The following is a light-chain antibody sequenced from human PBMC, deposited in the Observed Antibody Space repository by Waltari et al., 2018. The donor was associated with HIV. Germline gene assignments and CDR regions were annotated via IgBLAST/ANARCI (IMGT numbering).Light chain of an antibody. CDR2: DAS. Sequence: AIRMTQSPSSFSASTGDRVTITCRASQGISNSLAWYQQKPGKAPKLLIYDASRLQSGVPPRFNGSGSGTDFTLTITCLQSEDFATYYCQQYYSYSWTFGQGTKVEIK. V-gene: IGKV1-8*01. J-gene: IGKJ1*01. CDR1: QGISNS. CDR3: QQYYSYSWT.